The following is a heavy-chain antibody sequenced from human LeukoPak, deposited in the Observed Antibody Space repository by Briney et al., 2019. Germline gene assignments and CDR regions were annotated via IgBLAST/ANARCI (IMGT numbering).Heavy chain of an antibody. CDR1: GGSISSSSYY. D-gene: IGHD6-13*01. Sequence: SETLSLTCTVSGGSISSSSYYWGWIRQPPGKGLEWIGSIYYSGSTYYNPSLKSRVTISVDKSKNQFSLKLTSVTAADTAVYYCARGYSSSWYLNWFDPWGQGTLVTVSS. CDR3: ARGYSSSWYLNWFDP. J-gene: IGHJ5*02. CDR2: IYYSGST. V-gene: IGHV4-39*07.